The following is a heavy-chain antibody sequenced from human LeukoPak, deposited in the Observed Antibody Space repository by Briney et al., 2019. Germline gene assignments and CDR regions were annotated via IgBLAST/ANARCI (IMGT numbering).Heavy chain of an antibody. Sequence: ASVKVSCKASGYTFTSYGISWVRQAPGQGLEWMGWISAYNGNTNYAQKLQGRVTMTTDTSTSTAYMELRSLRSDDTAVYYCARDRNLREDFDPWAKGPLVTVSS. D-gene: IGHD5/OR15-5a*01. V-gene: IGHV1-18*01. CDR2: ISAYNGNT. CDR3: ARDRNLREDFDP. CDR1: GYTFTSYG. J-gene: IGHJ5*02.